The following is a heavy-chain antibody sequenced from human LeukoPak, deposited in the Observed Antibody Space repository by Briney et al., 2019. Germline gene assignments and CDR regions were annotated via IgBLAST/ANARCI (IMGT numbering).Heavy chain of an antibody. Sequence: GESLKISCKGSGYTFTNYWIGWVRQMPGKGLEWMGIIYPGDSDTRYSPSFQGQVTISADKSISTAYLQWSSLKASDTAMYYCARVLGYCSGGSCYPGAYWGQGTLVTVSS. CDR1: GYTFTNYW. CDR3: ARVLGYCSGGSCYPGAY. J-gene: IGHJ4*02. CDR2: IYPGDSDT. V-gene: IGHV5-51*01. D-gene: IGHD2-15*01.